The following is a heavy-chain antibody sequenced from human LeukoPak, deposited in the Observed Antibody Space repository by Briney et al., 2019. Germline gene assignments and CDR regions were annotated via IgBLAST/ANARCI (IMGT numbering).Heavy chain of an antibody. Sequence: GGSLRLSCAASGFTVSSNFMSWVRQAPEKGLEWVSVMYSDGNTYYADSVEGRFTISRDNSKNTLYLQMNSLRAEDTAVYYCAKDFESVVPYYGSGTDYWGQGTLVTVSS. CDR1: GFTVSSNF. CDR2: MYSDGNT. D-gene: IGHD3-10*01. CDR3: AKDFESVVPYYGSGTDY. V-gene: IGHV3-53*05. J-gene: IGHJ4*02.